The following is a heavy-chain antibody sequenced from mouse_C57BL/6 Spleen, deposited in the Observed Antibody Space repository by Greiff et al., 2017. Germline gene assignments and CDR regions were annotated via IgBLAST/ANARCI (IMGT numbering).Heavy chain of an antibody. CDR3: ARDLPPFDV. V-gene: IGHV3-6*01. CDR2: ISYDGSN. CDR1: GYSITSGYY. Sequence: EVKLQESGPGLVKPSQSLSLTCSVTGYSITSGYYWNWIRQFPGNKLEWMGYISYDGSNNYNPSLKNRISITRDTSKNQFFLKLNSVTTEDTATYYCARDLPPFDVWGTGTTVTVSS. J-gene: IGHJ1*03.